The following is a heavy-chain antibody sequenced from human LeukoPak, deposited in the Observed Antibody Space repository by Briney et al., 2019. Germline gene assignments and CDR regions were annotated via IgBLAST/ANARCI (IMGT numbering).Heavy chain of an antibody. J-gene: IGHJ4*02. CDR2: IYYSGST. CDR1: GVSISSGGYY. D-gene: IGHD2-2*03. V-gene: IGHV4-31*03. CDR3: ARATETLRMGWIN. Sequence: SETLSLTCTVSGVSISSGGYYWSWIRQHPGKGLEWIGYIYYSGSTYYNPSLKSRVTISVDTSKNQFSLQLNSVTPEDTAVYYCARATETLRMGWINWGQGTLVTVSS.